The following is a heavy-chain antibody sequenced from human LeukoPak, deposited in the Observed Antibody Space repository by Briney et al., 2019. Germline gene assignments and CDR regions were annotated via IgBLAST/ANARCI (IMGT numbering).Heavy chain of an antibody. CDR1: GGSISSSSYY. V-gene: IGHV4-39*01. Sequence: SETLSLTCTVSGGSISSSSYYWDWIRQPPGKGLEWIGSIYYSGSTYYNPSLKSRVTISVDTSKNKFSLRLSSVTAADTVVYYCATYGTIALAGTTGACDYWGQGILGTV. J-gene: IGHJ4*03. D-gene: IGHD6-19*01. CDR2: IYYSGST. CDR3: ATYGTIALAGTTGACDY.